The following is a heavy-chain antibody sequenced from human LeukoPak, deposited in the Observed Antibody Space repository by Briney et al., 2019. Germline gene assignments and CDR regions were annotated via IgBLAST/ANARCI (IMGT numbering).Heavy chain of an antibody. CDR2: IIPIFGTA. CDR3: ARDDPSSYYYYGMDV. CDR1: GYTFTSYG. V-gene: IGHV1-69*13. D-gene: IGHD6-6*01. J-gene: IGHJ6*02. Sequence: GASVNVSCTASGYTFTSYGISWVRQAPGQGLEWMGGIIPIFGTANYAQKFQGRVTITADESTSTAYMELSSLRSEDTAVYYCARDDPSSYYYYGMDVWGQGTTVTVSS.